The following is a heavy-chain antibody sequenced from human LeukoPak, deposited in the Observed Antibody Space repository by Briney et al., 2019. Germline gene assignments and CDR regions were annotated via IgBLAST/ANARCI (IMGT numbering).Heavy chain of an antibody. Sequence: GRSLRLSCAASGFTFSSYAMHWVRQAPGKGLEWVAVISYDGSNKYYADSVKGRFTISRDNSKNTLYLQMNSLRAEDTAVYYCARTPPKGDIDTWGQGTMVTVSS. CDR3: ARTPPKGDIDT. V-gene: IGHV3-30*04. J-gene: IGHJ5*02. CDR1: GFTFSSYA. D-gene: IGHD2-21*02. CDR2: ISYDGSNK.